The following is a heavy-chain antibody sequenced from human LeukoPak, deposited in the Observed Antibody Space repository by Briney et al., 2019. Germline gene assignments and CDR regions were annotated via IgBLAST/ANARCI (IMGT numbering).Heavy chain of an antibody. D-gene: IGHD3-10*01. CDR2: ISSSGSTT. J-gene: IGHJ4*02. CDR3: ARDSSITLFRGVKDY. Sequence: GGSLRLSCAASGFTVSSNYMNWVRQAPGKGLEWISYISSSGSTTYYADSVKGRFTISRDNAKNSLYLQMNSLRAEDTAVYYCARDSSITLFRGVKDYWGQGTLVTVSS. CDR1: GFTVSSNY. V-gene: IGHV3-48*03.